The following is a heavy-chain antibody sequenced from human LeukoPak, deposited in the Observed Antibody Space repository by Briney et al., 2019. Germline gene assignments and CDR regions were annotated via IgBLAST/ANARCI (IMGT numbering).Heavy chain of an antibody. Sequence: GRSLRLSCAASGFTFDDYAMHWVRHAPGKGLEWVSGISWNSGSIGYADSVKGRFTISRDNAKNSLYLQMNSLRAEDTALYYCAKDKGDYDYYYGMDVWGQGTTVTVSS. J-gene: IGHJ6*02. V-gene: IGHV3-9*01. CDR3: AKDKGDYDYYYGMDV. CDR2: ISWNSGSI. D-gene: IGHD3-16*01. CDR1: GFTFDDYA.